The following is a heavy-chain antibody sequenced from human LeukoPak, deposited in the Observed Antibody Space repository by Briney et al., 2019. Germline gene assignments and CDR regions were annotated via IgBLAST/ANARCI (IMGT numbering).Heavy chain of an antibody. V-gene: IGHV4-39*01. CDR2: IYYSGST. CDR1: GGSISSSTYY. D-gene: IGHD3-10*01. Sequence: KTSETLSLTCTVSGGSISSSTYYWGWIRQPPGKGLEWIGSIYYSGSTYYSPSLRSRVTISVDTSKNQFSLKLSSVTAADTAAYYCALRGYGGEALFDYWGQGTLVTVSS. CDR3: ALRGYGGEALFDY. J-gene: IGHJ4*02.